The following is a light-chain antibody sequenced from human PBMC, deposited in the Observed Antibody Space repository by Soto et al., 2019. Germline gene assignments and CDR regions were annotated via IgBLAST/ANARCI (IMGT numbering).Light chain of an antibody. CDR1: QSISSD. J-gene: IGKJ1*01. Sequence: ELVMTQSPATLSVSPGERPTLSCPASQSISSDLAWYQQKPGQSPRLLIYGAYTRATGIPARFSGSGSGTEFTLTISSLQSEDFAVYYCQQYNNWPRTFGQGTKVDTK. CDR2: GAY. CDR3: QQYNNWPRT. V-gene: IGKV3-15*01.